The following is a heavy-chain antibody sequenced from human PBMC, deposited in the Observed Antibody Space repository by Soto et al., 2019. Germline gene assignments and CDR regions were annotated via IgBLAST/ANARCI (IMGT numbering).Heavy chain of an antibody. V-gene: IGHV3-74*01. J-gene: IGHJ4*02. CDR1: GIAFSRYW. CDR2: ISSDGSTT. CDR3: ARDSSVYSSYFDY. Sequence: EVQLVEAGGGLVQPGGSLRLSCAGSGIAFSRYWIHWVRQAPGKGLVWVSRISSDGSTTTYAESVQGRFTISRDHAKNTLYLQMNSLTAEDTAVYYCARDSSVYSSYFDYRGQGTLVTVSS. D-gene: IGHD5-12*01.